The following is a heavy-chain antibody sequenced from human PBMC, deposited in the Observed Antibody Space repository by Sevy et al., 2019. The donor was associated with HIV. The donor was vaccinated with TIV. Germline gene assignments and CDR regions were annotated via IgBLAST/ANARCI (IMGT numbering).Heavy chain of an antibody. D-gene: IGHD4-17*01. J-gene: IGHJ5*02. V-gene: IGHV4-59*03. CDR1: GGPMTTYY. CDR2: VYYSGST. Sequence: SETLSLTCTVSGGPMTTYYWSWLRQPPGKVLEWIGYVYYSGSTNYSPSLKSRVTISVDTSKNQFSLKLTSVTAADTAVYYCAKGFYGAFDPWGQGTLVTVSS. CDR3: AKGFYGAFDP.